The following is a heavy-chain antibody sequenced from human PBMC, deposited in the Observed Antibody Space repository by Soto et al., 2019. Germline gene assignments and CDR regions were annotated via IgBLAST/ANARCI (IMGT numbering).Heavy chain of an antibody. D-gene: IGHD2-15*01. J-gene: IGHJ1*01. V-gene: IGHV4-31*03. Sequence: SETLSLTCTVSGGSISSGGYYWSWIRQHPGKGLVWIGYIYYSGSTYYNPSLKSRVTISVDTSKNQFSLRLSSVTAADTAVYYCARTCSGGSCYSGVEYFQHWGQGTLVTVSS. CDR1: GGSISSGGYY. CDR2: IYYSGST. CDR3: ARTCSGGSCYSGVEYFQH.